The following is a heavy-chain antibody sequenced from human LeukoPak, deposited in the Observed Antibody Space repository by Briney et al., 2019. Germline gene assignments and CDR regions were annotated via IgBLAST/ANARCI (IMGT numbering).Heavy chain of an antibody. CDR2: VSGSGRST. CDR1: GFNFSSYA. CDR3: AKQGRYRVYSAFDS. J-gene: IGHJ4*02. Sequence: GGSLRLSCAASGFNFSSYAMGWVRRPPAEGPEWVSSVSGSGRSTYYTDSVKGRFTISRDNSNNTLYLHLSSLIAGDTALYYCAKQGRYRVYSAFDSWGQGALVTVSS. D-gene: IGHD2-8*01. V-gene: IGHV3-23*01.